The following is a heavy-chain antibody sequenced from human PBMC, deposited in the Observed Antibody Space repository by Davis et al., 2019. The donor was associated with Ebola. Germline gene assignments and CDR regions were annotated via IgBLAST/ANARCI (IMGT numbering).Heavy chain of an antibody. D-gene: IGHD1-26*01. V-gene: IGHV1-3*01. CDR2: INAGNGNT. Sequence: ASVKVSCKASGYTFTSYAMHWVRQAPGQRLEWMGWINAGNGNTKYSQKFQGRVTITRDTSASTAYMELSSLRSEDTAVYYCARGESYDGTFDYWGQGTLVTVSS. CDR1: GYTFTSYA. J-gene: IGHJ4*02. CDR3: ARGESYDGTFDY.